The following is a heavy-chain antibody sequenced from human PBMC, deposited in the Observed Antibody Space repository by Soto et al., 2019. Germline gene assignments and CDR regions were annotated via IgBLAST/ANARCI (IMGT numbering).Heavy chain of an antibody. CDR3: AREIREMATHP. J-gene: IGHJ5*02. Sequence: EVQLVESGGGLVQPGGSLRLSCAASGFTFSRYCMHWVRQGPGKGPVWVSRINSEGSYTDYADSMKGRFTISRDNAKNPLYLQMNSLRVEDTAVYYCAREIREMATHPWGQGTLVTV. D-gene: IGHD3-3*01. CDR1: GFTFSRYC. V-gene: IGHV3-74*01. CDR2: INSEGSYT.